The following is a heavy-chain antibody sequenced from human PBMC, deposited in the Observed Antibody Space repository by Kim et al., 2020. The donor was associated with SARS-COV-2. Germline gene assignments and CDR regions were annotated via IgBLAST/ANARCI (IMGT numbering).Heavy chain of an antibody. CDR2: INHSGST. J-gene: IGHJ6*02. Sequence: SETLSLTCAVYGGSFSGYYWSWIRQPPGKGLEWIGEINHSGSTNYNPSLKSRVTISVDTSKNQFSLKLSSVTAADTAVYYCAIGRASSWPYNFYYYGMDVWGQGTTVTVSS. D-gene: IGHD6-13*01. CDR3: AIGRASSWPYNFYYYGMDV. CDR1: GGSFSGYY. V-gene: IGHV4-34*01.